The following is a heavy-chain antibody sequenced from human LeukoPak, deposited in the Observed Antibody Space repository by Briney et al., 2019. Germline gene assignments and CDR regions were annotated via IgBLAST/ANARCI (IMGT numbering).Heavy chain of an antibody. Sequence: SVKVSCKASGGTFSSYTISWVRQAPGQGLEWMGRIIPILGIANYAQKFQGRVTITADKSTSTAYMELSSLRSEDTAVYYCARGPVVTDDRDWYFDLWGRGTLVIVSS. J-gene: IGHJ2*01. CDR3: ARGPVVTDDRDWYFDL. V-gene: IGHV1-69*02. D-gene: IGHD2-21*02. CDR2: IIPILGIA. CDR1: GGTFSSYT.